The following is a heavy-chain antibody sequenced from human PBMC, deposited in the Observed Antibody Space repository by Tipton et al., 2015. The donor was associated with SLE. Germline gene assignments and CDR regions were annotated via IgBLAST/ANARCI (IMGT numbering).Heavy chain of an antibody. CDR2: INSEGSSK. V-gene: IGHV3-74*01. J-gene: IGHJ6*03. CDR1: GFTLSDYW. Sequence: SLRLSCAASGFTLSDYWMYWVRQVPGKGLVWVSRINSEGSSKSYADSVKGRFTISRGNAKNTLSLQMSSLRAEDTAVYYCARAPRYYYMDVWGKGTTVTVSS. CDR3: ARAPRYYYMDV.